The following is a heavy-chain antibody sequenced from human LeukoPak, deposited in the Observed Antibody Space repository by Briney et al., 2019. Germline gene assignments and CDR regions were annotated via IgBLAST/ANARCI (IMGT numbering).Heavy chain of an antibody. V-gene: IGHV1-2*06. CDR2: INPNSGGT. CDR3: ARDSSGSDYYYGMDV. D-gene: IGHD6-19*01. J-gene: IGHJ6*02. Sequence: ASVKVSCKASGYTFTGYYMHWVRQAPGQGLEWMGRINPNSGGTNYAQKFQGRVTMTRDTSNSTAYMELSRLRSDDTAVYYCARDSSGSDYYYGMDVWGQGTTVTVSS. CDR1: GYTFTGYY.